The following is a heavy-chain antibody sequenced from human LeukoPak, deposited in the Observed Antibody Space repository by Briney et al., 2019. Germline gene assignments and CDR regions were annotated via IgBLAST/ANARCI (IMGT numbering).Heavy chain of an antibody. CDR1: GFTFGSYA. D-gene: IGHD3-10*01. Sequence: PGGSLRLSCAVSGFTFGSYAMHWVRQAPGKGLEWVALISYSGSNKYYGDSVKGRFTISRDNSRNTLYLEMKSLRAEDTAVYYCARAAGHYFDYWGQGSLVTVSS. J-gene: IGHJ4*02. CDR2: ISYSGSNK. V-gene: IGHV3-30*19. CDR3: ARAAGHYFDY.